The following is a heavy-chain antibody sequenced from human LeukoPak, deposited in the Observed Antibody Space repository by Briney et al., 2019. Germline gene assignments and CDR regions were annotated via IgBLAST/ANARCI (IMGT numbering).Heavy chain of an antibody. CDR2: ISGDGINT. D-gene: IGHD4-23*01. CDR3: AKDHVYGGADD. CDR1: GFXFNRYA. J-gene: IGHJ4*02. V-gene: IGHV3-43*02. Sequence: GGSLRLSCAASGFXFNRYAIHWVRQAPGQGLKWVGLISGDGINTYYLDSVKGRFTISRDNSKNSLYLHMNSLRSEDTALYYCAKDHVYGGADDWGEGALVTVSS.